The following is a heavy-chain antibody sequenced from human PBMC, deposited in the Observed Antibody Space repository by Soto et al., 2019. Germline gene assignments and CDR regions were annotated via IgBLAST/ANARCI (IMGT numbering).Heavy chain of an antibody. CDR3: ARVKYYYGSGSYYTYDY. CDR1: VGSISIGGYS. D-gene: IGHD3-10*01. J-gene: IGHJ4*02. CDR2: IHYSGST. V-gene: IGHV4-31*03. Sequence: SESLSLTCTVSVGSISIGGYSLSWIRQHPGKGREWIGYIHYSGSTYYNPSLKSRVTISVDTSKNQFSLKLSSVTAADTAVYYCARVKYYYGSGSYYTYDYWGQGTMVTVSS.